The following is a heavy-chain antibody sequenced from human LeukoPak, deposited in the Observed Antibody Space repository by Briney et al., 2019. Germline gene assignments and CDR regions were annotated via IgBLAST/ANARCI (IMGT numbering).Heavy chain of an antibody. CDR2: INHSGST. Sequence: ASETLSLTCAVYGGSFSGYYWSWIRQPPGKGLEWIGEINHSGSTNYNPSLKSRVTISVDTSKNQFSLKLSSVTAADTAVYYCASRPGPRMCSGGSCYFLRFFDYWGQGTLVTVSS. J-gene: IGHJ4*02. V-gene: IGHV4-34*01. CDR3: ASRPGPRMCSGGSCYFLRFFDY. CDR1: GGSFSGYY. D-gene: IGHD2-15*01.